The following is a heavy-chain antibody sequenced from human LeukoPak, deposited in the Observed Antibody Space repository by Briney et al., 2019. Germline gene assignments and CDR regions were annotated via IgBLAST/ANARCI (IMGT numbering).Heavy chain of an antibody. CDR3: ARDRPPLWFGELYDY. D-gene: IGHD3-10*01. CDR1: GGSFSGYY. CDR2: IKQDGSEK. V-gene: IGHV3-7*01. Sequence: ETLSLTCAVYGGSFSGYYWSWIRQAPGKGLEWVANIKQDGSEKYYVDSVKGRFTISRDNAKNSLYLQMNSLRAEDTAVYYCARDRPPLWFGELYDYWGQGTLVTVSS. J-gene: IGHJ4*02.